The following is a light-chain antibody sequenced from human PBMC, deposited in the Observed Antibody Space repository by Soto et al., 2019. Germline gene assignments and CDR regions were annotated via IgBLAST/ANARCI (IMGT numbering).Light chain of an antibody. CDR2: SND. CDR3: AAWDDTLRARV. J-gene: IGLJ2*01. Sequence: QAVVAQPPSASGTPGQRVTISCSGSNSNIGRNDVTWYQQVPGTAPQCLIYSNDQRPSGVPDRISGSRSGTSASLAISGFQSGDEAEYYCAAWDDTLRARVFGGGTKLTVL. CDR1: NSNIGRND. V-gene: IGLV1-44*01.